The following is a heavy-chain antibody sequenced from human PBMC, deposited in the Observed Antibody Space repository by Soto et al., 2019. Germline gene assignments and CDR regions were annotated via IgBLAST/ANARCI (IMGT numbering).Heavy chain of an antibody. J-gene: IGHJ6*02. D-gene: IGHD1-26*01. CDR2: ISGSGTGT. CDR3: AQERTGSNYYYGMDV. CDR1: GFTFSSYA. Sequence: EVQLVESGGGLVQPGGSLRLSCEGSGFTFSSYALSWVRLRPGRGLEWGAWISGSGTGTNSADSVKGRFTITRDNSKTTVYLQMNSLTVEDTAVYYCAQERTGSNYYYGMDVWGQGTTVTVSS. V-gene: IGHV3-23*04.